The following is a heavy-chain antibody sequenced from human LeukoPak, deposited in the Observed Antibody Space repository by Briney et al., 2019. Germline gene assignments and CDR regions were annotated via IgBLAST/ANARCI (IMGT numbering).Heavy chain of an antibody. J-gene: IGHJ4*02. Sequence: ASVKVSCKASGYTFTGYYMHWVRQAPGQGLELMGRINPNSGGTNYAQKFQGRVTMTRDTSIRTAYMELSRLRSDDTAVYYSARPSSRYDYVWGSYRFPLDYWGQGTLVTVSS. V-gene: IGHV1-2*06. D-gene: IGHD3-16*02. CDR1: GYTFTGYY. CDR2: INPNSGGT. CDR3: ARPSSRYDYVWGSYRFPLDY.